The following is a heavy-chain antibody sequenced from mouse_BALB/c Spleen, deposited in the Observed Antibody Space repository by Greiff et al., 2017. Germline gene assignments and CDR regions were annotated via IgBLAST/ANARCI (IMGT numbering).Heavy chain of an antibody. D-gene: IGHD1-2*01. J-gene: IGHJ4*01. CDR1: GFNIKDYY. CDR2: IDPENGNT. V-gene: IGHV14-1*02. Sequence: EVKLQQSGAELVRPGALVKLSCKASGFNIKDYYMHWVKQRPEQGLEWIGWIDPENGNTIYDPKFQGKASITADTSSNTAYLQLSSLTSEDTAVYYCASKTTATSMDYWGQGTSVTVSS. CDR3: ASKTTATSMDY.